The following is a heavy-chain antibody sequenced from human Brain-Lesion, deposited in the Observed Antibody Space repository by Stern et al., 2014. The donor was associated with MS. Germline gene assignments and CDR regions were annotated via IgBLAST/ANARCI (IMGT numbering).Heavy chain of an antibody. J-gene: IGHJ4*02. CDR2: IYARGNT. V-gene: IGHV4-61*02. Sequence: QLQLQESGPGLVKPSQTLSLTCTVSGGPISSHSYYWSWIRQPAGKGLEWIGRIYARGNTNYNPSLKSRVSISVDTSKNQLPLRLSSVTASDTAVYYCARDYGDLEFDLWGQGTLVTVSS. CDR1: GGPISSHSYY. D-gene: IGHD4-17*01. CDR3: ARDYGDLEFDL.